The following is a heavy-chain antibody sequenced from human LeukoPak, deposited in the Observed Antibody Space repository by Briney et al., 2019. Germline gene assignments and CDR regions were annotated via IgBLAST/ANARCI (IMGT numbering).Heavy chain of an antibody. CDR1: GGSISSSSYY. CDR2: IYYSGST. V-gene: IGHV4-39*01. Sequence: PSETLSLTCTVSGGSISSSSYYWGWIRQPPGKGLEWIGGIYYSGSTYYNPSLKSRVTISVDTSKHQFSLKLSSVTAADTAVYYCARRRRYYFDYWGQGTLVTVSS. CDR3: ARRRRYYFDY. J-gene: IGHJ4*02.